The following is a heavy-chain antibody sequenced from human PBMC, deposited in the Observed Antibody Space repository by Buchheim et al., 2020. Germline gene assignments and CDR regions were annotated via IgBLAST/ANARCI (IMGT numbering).Heavy chain of an antibody. Sequence: QVQLVESGGDLVKPGGSLRLSCAASGFTFSDYYMSWIRQAPGKGLEWVSYISSSGSIIYYADSVKGRFTISRDNAKNSPYLQMNSLRVEDTAVYYCTRDRRSGWYETSPIDYWGQGTL. J-gene: IGHJ4*02. CDR2: ISSSGSII. CDR1: GFTFSDYY. CDR3: TRDRRSGWYETSPIDY. D-gene: IGHD6-19*01. V-gene: IGHV3-11*01.